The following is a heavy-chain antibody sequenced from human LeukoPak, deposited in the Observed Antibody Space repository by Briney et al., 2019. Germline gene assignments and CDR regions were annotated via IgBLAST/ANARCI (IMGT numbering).Heavy chain of an antibody. CDR2: ISWNSGTI. J-gene: IGHJ6*02. D-gene: IGHD5-24*01. CDR3: AKDLQFYYYCGVDV. CDR1: GFTFDAYA. Sequence: GGSLRLSCAASGFTFDAYAMHWVRQAPGKGLEWVSGISWNSGTIGYADSVKGRFTISRDNAKNSLYLQMNSLRAEDTALYYCAKDLQFYYYCGVDVWGQGTTVTVSS. V-gene: IGHV3-9*01.